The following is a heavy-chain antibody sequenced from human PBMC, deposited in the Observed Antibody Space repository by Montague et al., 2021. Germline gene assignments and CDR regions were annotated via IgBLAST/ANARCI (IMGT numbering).Heavy chain of an antibody. CDR3: ARDREPTYARFFHP. D-gene: IGHD3-16*01. J-gene: IGHJ5*02. Sequence: SETLSLTCTVSGGSITSSHYNWLRQRPGTGLEWIGDTHYNRNTNYNYNPSLKSRVTISVDKSNNQFSLKLSSVTAADTAVYYCARDREPTYARFFHPWGQGTLVTVSS. V-gene: IGHV4-59*01. CDR1: GGSITSSH. CDR2: THYNRNT.